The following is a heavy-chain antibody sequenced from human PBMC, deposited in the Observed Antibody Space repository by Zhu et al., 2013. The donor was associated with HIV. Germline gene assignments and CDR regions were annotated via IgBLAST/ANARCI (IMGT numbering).Heavy chain of an antibody. J-gene: IGHJ4*02. Sequence: QVQLVQSGSEVKKPGASVKVSCKSSGYTFADYFIHWVRQAPGQGLEWMGWIKPNSGGTKFEQKFQGRVTMTADTSMSTAYMELSSLMSDDTAVYFCATGYPIRFLANFWGQGTLVTASS. D-gene: IGHD3-3*01. CDR3: ATGYPIRFLANF. CDR1: GYTFADYF. CDR2: IKPNSGGT. V-gene: IGHV1-2*02.